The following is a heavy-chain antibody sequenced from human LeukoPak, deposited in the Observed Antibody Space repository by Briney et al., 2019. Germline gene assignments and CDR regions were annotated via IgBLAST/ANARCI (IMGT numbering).Heavy chain of an antibody. CDR1: GFPFSSYA. J-gene: IGHJ4*02. V-gene: IGHV3-23*01. Sequence: GSLRLSCAASGFPFSSYAMSWVRQAPGKGLEWVSAISGSGGSTYYADSVKGRFTISRDNSKNTLYLQMNSLRAEDTAIYYCVRDIGSYPPEKWGQGTLVTVSS. CDR2: ISGSGGST. D-gene: IGHD1-26*01. CDR3: VRDIGSYPPEK.